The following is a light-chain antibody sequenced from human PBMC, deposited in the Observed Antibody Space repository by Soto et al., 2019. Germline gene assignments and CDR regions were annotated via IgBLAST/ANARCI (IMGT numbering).Light chain of an antibody. CDR3: QQSYSTPPYT. CDR2: AAY. CDR1: QYINNY. V-gene: IGKV1-39*01. J-gene: IGKJ2*01. Sequence: DIQMTQSPSSLSTSVGDRVTITCRASQYINNYLNWYQQKPGKAPKLLIFAAYNLQNGVLSRFSGSGSGTDFTLTISSLQPEDFATYYCQQSYSTPPYTFGQGTKLDMK.